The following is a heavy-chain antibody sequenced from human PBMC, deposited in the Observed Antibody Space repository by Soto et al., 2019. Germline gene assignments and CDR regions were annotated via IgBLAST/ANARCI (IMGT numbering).Heavy chain of an antibody. J-gene: IGHJ4*02. D-gene: IGHD2-8*02. CDR2: ISFDGDK. CDR1: GFDFSNSG. V-gene: IGHV3-30*03. Sequence: GGSLRLSCTASGFDFSNSGIQWVRQTPGKGLEWVALISFDGDKYYVDSVKGRFTISRDNPTNTVYLQMNRLRPEDTGVYYCARDYARGWCQFWGQGTLVTVSS. CDR3: ARDYARGWCQF.